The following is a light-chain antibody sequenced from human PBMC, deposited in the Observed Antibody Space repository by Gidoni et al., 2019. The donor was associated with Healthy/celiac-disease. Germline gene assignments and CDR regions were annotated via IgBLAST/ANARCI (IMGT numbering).Light chain of an antibody. Sequence: DIQMTQSPSSLSASVGDRVTFTCRASQSISSYLNWYQQKPGKAPKLLIYAASSLQSGVPSRFSGSGGTDFTLTISSLQPEDFATYYCQQSYSTPVSFGQGTKLEIK. V-gene: IGKV1-39*01. CDR3: QQSYSTPVS. CDR1: QSISSY. CDR2: AAS. J-gene: IGKJ2*03.